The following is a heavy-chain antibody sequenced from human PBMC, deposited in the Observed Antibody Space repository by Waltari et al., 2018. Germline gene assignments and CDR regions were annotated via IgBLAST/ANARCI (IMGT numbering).Heavy chain of an antibody. D-gene: IGHD5-12*01. V-gene: IGHV3-21*01. CDR1: GFTFSSYS. CDR2: ISSSSSYI. CDR3: ARDKGVATFSYGMDV. J-gene: IGHJ6*02. Sequence: VQLVESGGGLVKPGGSLRLSCAASGFTFSSYSMNWVRQAPGKGLEWVSSISSSSSYIYYADSVKGRFTISRDNAKNSLYLQMNSLRAEDTAVYYCARDKGVATFSYGMDVWGQGTTVTVSS.